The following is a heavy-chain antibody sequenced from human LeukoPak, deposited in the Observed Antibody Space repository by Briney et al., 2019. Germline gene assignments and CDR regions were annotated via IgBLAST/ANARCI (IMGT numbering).Heavy chain of an antibody. Sequence: GEALKISCKGSGYSLTTYWIGWVRQMPGKGLEWMGIIFPGDSDTRYSQSFQGQVTISADKSISTAYLQWSSLKASDTAMYYCARRSPYYDSSGHFFDYWAQGTLVTVSS. CDR3: ARRSPYYDSSGHFFDY. D-gene: IGHD3-22*01. J-gene: IGHJ4*02. CDR1: GYSLTTYW. CDR2: IFPGDSDT. V-gene: IGHV5-51*01.